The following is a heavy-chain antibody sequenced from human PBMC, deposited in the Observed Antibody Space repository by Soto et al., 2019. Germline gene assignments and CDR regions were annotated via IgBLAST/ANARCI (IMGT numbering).Heavy chain of an antibody. CDR1: GGTFSSYT. CDR2: IIPILGIG. CDR3: ARSRQGYCSGGSCYFDY. D-gene: IGHD2-15*01. J-gene: IGHJ4*02. Sequence: QVQLVQSGAEVKKPGSSVKVSCKASGGTFSSYTISWVRQAPGQGLEWMGRIIPILGIGNYARKFQGRVTITADKSTSTAYMELSSLRSEDTAVYYCARSRQGYCSGGSCYFDYWGQGTLVTVSS. V-gene: IGHV1-69*02.